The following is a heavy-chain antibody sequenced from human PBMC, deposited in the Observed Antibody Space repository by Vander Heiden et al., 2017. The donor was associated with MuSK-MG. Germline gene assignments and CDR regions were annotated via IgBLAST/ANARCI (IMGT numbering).Heavy chain of an antibody. V-gene: IGHV4-34*01. J-gene: IGHJ4*02. D-gene: IGHD3-3*01. Sequence: WIGEVNHSQSTNYHASLQVRVTVSVDTSKNQFSLKLSSVAAADTAMYYCARGRITIFGVVKKGPHYLDYWCQGSLVNVSS. CDR3: ARGRITIFGVVKKGPHYLDY. CDR2: VNHSQST.